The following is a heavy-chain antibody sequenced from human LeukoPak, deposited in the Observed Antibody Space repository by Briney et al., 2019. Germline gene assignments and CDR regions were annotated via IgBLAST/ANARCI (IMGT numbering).Heavy chain of an antibody. V-gene: IGHV4-59*01. CDR3: ARNGYSGYFDY. Sequence: KPSETLSLTCTVSGGSISSYYWSWIRQPPGKGLEWIGYIYYSGSTNYNPPLKSRVTISVDTSKSQFSLKLSSVTAADTAVYYCARNGYSGYFDYWGQGTLVTVSS. CDR2: IYYSGST. CDR1: GGSISSYY. J-gene: IGHJ4*02. D-gene: IGHD5-18*01.